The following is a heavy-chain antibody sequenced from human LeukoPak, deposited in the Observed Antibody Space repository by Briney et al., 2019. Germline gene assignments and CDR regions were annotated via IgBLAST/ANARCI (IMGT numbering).Heavy chain of an antibody. CDR2: ISGSGGGT. CDR3: ARNYYYYMDV. Sequence: GGSLRLSCAASGFTFSTYAMSWVRQAPGKGLEWVSSISGSGGGTYYADSVKGRFTISRDNAKNSLYLQMNSLRAEDTAVYSCARNYYYYMDVWGKGTTVIVSS. CDR1: GFTFSTYA. J-gene: IGHJ6*03. V-gene: IGHV3-23*01.